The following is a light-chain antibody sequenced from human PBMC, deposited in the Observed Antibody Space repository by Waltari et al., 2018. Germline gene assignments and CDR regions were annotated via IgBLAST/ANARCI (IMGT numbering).Light chain of an antibody. CDR2: EVS. V-gene: IGLV2-14*01. J-gene: IGLJ2*01. CDR1: SSAVGGYNY. CDR3: SSYTSSSPVV. Sequence: QSALTQPASVSGSPGQSITISCTGTSSAVGGYNYVSWYQQHPGKAPKLMIYEVSNRPSGVSNRFSGSKSGNTASLTISGLQAEDEADYYCSSYTSSSPVVFGGGTKLTVL.